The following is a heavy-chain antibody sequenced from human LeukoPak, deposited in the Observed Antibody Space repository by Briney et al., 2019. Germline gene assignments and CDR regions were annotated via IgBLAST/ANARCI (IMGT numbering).Heavy chain of an antibody. D-gene: IGHD3-16*01. CDR3: AYGKYYFDY. Sequence: KPGESLKISCKGSGYRFTSNWIAWVRQMPGKGLEWMGIIYPGDSDTRYSLSFQGQVTISADKSISTAYLQWSSLRASDTAIYFCAYGKYYFDYWGQGTLVTVSS. V-gene: IGHV5-51*01. CDR2: IYPGDSDT. CDR1: GYRFTSNW. J-gene: IGHJ4*02.